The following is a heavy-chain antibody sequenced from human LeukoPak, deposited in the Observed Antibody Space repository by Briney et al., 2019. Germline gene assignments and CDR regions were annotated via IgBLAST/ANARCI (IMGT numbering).Heavy chain of an antibody. CDR3: AKSITMIVVAFDY. CDR2: ISGSGGST. D-gene: IGHD3-22*01. V-gene: IGHV3-23*01. J-gene: IGHJ4*02. Sequence: GGSLRLSCAASGFTFSSYAMSWVRQAPGKGLEWVSAISGSGGSTYYADSVRGRFTISRDNSKNTLYLQMNSLRAEDTAVYYCAKSITMIVVAFDYWGQGTLVTVSS. CDR1: GFTFSSYA.